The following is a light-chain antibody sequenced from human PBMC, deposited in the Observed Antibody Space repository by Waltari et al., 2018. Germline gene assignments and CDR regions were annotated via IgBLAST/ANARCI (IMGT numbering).Light chain of an antibody. J-gene: IGKJ2*01. CDR1: QAVSNH. CDR2: DAS. CDR3: QQRVSWPVT. V-gene: IGKV3-11*01. Sequence: EIVLTQSPGTLSVSPGETATLSCRASQAVSNHLGWYQQKPGQPPRLLINDASNRAPGVPARFSGSGSGTDFTLTISSLEPEDFGVYYCQQRVSWPVTFGQGTKLEIK.